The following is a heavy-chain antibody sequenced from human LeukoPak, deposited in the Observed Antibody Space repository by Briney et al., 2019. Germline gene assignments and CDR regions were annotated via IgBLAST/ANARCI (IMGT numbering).Heavy chain of an antibody. D-gene: IGHD1-26*01. CDR2: ISGSGGST. CDR1: GFTFSSYA. Sequence: GGSLRLSCAASGFTFSSYAMSWVRQAPGKGLEWVSGISGSGGSTYYADSVKGRFTISRDNAKDTLYLQMNSLRAEDTAVYYCAKDLRGSHDYWGQGTLVTVSA. CDR3: AKDLRGSHDY. J-gene: IGHJ4*02. V-gene: IGHV3-23*01.